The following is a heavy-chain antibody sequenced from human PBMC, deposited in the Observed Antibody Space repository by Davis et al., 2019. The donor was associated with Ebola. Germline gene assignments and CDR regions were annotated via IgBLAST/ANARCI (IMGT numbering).Heavy chain of an antibody. J-gene: IGHJ4*02. Sequence: SQTLSLTCAISGDSVSRHSVAWNWIRQSPSRGLEWLGRTYYRSKWYNDYAVSVKSRITINPDTSKNQFSLQLNSVTPEDTAVYYCARTLAYSSSWADYWGQGTLVTVSS. D-gene: IGHD6-13*01. CDR1: GDSVSRHSVA. CDR3: ARTLAYSSSWADY. V-gene: IGHV6-1*01. CDR2: TYYRSKWYN.